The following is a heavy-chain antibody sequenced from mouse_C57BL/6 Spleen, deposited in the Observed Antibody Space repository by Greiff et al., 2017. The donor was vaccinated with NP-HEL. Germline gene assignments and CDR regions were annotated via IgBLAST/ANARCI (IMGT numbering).Heavy chain of an antibody. CDR3: TPYGSNFDY. Sequence: EVQLQQSGAELVRPGASVKLSCTASGFNIKDDYMHWVKQRPEQGLEWIGWIDPENGDTEYASKFQGKATITADTSSNTAYLQLSSLTSEDTAVYYCTPYGSNFDYWGQGTTLTVSS. J-gene: IGHJ2*01. CDR2: IDPENGDT. CDR1: GFNIKDDY. D-gene: IGHD1-1*01. V-gene: IGHV14-4*01.